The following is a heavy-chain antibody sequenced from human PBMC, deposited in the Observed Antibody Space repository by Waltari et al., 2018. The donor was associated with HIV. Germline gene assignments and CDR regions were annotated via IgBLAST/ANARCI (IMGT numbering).Heavy chain of an antibody. CDR2: ISPGDSDI. D-gene: IGHD1-26*01. CDR1: GYSLTNHW. J-gene: IGHJ5*02. V-gene: IGHV5-51*03. CDR3: ARLVVGSSVNWFDP. Sequence: EVHRVQSGAEVQKPGESLQISCTGSGYSLTNHWTAWVRTMPGKGLEWRGIISPGDSDIRYNPSFQGQITISADKSISTAYLQWSSLKASDTAMYYCARLVVGSSVNWFDPWGQGTLVTVSS.